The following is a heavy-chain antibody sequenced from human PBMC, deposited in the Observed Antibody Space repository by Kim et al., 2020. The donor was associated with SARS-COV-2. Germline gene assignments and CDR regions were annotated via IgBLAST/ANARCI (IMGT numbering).Heavy chain of an antibody. J-gene: IGHJ6*02. CDR1: GFTFSGSA. CDR3: TRDYYYGSGSYYNHYGMDV. D-gene: IGHD3-10*01. CDR2: IRSKANSYAT. V-gene: IGHV3-73*01. Sequence: GGSLRLSCAASGFTFSGSAMHWVRQASGKGLEWVGRIRSKANSYATAYAASVKGRFTISRDDSKNTAYLQMNSLKTEDTAVYYCTRDYYYGSGSYYNHYGMDVWGQGTTVTVSS.